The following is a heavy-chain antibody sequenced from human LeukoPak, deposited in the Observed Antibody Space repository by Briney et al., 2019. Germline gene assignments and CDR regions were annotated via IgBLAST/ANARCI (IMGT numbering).Heavy chain of an antibody. CDR1: GFTFSSYA. J-gene: IGHJ6*02. V-gene: IGHV3-30-3*01. D-gene: IGHD3-10*01. Sequence: GRSLRLSCAASGFTFSSYAMHWVRQAPGKGLEWVAGISYDGSNKYYADSVKSRFTISRDNSKNTLYLQMNSLRDEDTAVYYCARDSHPQAPGDGMAVWGQGTTVTVSS. CDR2: ISYDGSNK. CDR3: ARDSHPQAPGDGMAV.